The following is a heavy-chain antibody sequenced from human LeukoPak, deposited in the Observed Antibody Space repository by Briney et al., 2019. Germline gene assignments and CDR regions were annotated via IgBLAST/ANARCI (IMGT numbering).Heavy chain of an antibody. V-gene: IGHV4-59*01. J-gene: IGHJ6*02. CDR2: IYYSGST. CDR3: ARHGWELLDYYYYYGMDV. D-gene: IGHD1-26*01. Sequence: SETLSLTCTVSGGSISSYYWSWIRQPPGKGLEWIGYIYYSGSTNYNPSLKSRVTISVDTSKNQFSLKLSSVTAADTAVYYCARHGWELLDYYYYYGMDVWGQGTTVTVSS. CDR1: GGSISSYY.